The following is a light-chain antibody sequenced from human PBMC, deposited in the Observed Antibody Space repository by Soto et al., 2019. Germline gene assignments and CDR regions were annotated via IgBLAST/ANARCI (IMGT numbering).Light chain of an antibody. Sequence: EVVMTQSPATLSVSPGNRVTLSCRANQTITSNLAWYQQKPGQAPRLLIYGASTRATGIPVRFSGSGSGTEFTLTISSLQSEDFAVYYCQHYTNWIASFGGGTKVDI. J-gene: IGKJ4*01. CDR1: QTITSN. CDR3: QHYTNWIAS. CDR2: GAS. V-gene: IGKV3-15*01.